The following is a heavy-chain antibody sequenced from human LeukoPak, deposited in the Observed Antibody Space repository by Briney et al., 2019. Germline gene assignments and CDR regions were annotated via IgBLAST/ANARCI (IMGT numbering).Heavy chain of an antibody. CDR1: GGSISSYF. CDR3: ARSGGSSSGSLGLWYSDI. CDR2: IYSSGSF. Sequence: SETLSLTCTVSGGSISSYFWTWIRRPAGRGLEWIGHIYSSGSFKYNPSLKSRVTMSMDTSKNQLSLKLNSVTAADTAVYYYARSGGSSSGSLGLWYSDIWGQGTMVTVSS. V-gene: IGHV4-4*07. J-gene: IGHJ3*02. D-gene: IGHD6-19*01.